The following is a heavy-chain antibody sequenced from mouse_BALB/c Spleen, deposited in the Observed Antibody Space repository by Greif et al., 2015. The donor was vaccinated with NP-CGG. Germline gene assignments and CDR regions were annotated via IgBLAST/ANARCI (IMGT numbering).Heavy chain of an antibody. CDR2: IWGGGST. D-gene: IGHD1-1*01. CDR1: GFSLTSYG. CDR3: ARNSLYYYGSSLAY. J-gene: IGHJ3*01. Sequence: QVQLQQSGPGLVQPSQSLSITCTVSGFSLTSYGVHWVRQSPGKGLEWLGVIWGGGSTDYNAAFISRLSISKDNSKSQVFFKMNSLQANDTAIYYCARNSLYYYGSSLAYWGQGTLVTVSA. V-gene: IGHV2-2*02.